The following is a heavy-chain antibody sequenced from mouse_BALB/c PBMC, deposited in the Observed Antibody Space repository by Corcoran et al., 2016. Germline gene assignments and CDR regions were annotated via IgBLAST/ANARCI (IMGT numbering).Heavy chain of an antibody. D-gene: IGHD4-1*01. Sequence: DVQLQESGPGLVKPSQSLSLTCSVTGYSITSGYYWNWIRQFPGNKLEWMGYISYDGSNNYNPSLKTRISITRDTSKKQFFLKLDSVTTEDTATYYGARSVTGTGFDYWGQGTTLTVSS. J-gene: IGHJ2*01. CDR2: ISYDGSN. CDR1: GYSITSGYY. CDR3: ARSVTGTGFDY. V-gene: IGHV3-6*02.